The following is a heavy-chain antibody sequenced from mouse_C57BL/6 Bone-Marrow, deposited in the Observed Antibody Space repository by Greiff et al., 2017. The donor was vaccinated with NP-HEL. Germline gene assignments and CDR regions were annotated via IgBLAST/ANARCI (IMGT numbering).Heavy chain of an antibody. CDR2: IWSGGST. J-gene: IGHJ4*01. D-gene: IGHD1-1*01. Sequence: QVQLQQSGPGLVQPSQSLSITCAVSGFSLTSYGVHWVRQSPEKGLEWLGVIWSGGSTDYNAAFMSRLSISKDNSKSQVFFKMNSLQADDTAIYYCARNPLYYYGSSYDYAMDYWGQGTSVTVSS. CDR3: ARNPLYYYGSSYDYAMDY. CDR1: GFSLTSYG. V-gene: IGHV2-2*01.